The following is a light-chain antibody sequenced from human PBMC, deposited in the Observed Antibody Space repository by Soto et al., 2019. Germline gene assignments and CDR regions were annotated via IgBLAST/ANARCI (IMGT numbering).Light chain of an antibody. J-gene: IGKJ4*01. V-gene: IGKV3-11*01. CDR1: QSISSS. Sequence: EIVLTQSPATLSLSPGERATLSCRASQSISSSLAGYQQKPGQAPRLLIYDASKRVTGIPARFSGSGSGTDFTLTISSLEPEDFAVYYCQQRSNLLTFGGGTKVEIK. CDR3: QQRSNLLT. CDR2: DAS.